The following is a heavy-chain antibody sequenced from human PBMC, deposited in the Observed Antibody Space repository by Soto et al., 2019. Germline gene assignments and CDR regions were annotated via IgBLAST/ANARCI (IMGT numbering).Heavy chain of an antibody. Sequence: QVQLQESGPGLVKPSQTLSLTCTVSGGSISSGGYYWSWIRQHPGKGLEWIGYIYYSGSTYYNPSLKSRVTRSVDPSKNQFSLKLSSVTAADTAVYYCASSSPHQYDSSGYPPEYFQHWGQGTLVTVSS. V-gene: IGHV4-31*03. CDR1: GGSISSGGYY. J-gene: IGHJ1*01. CDR3: ASSSPHQYDSSGYPPEYFQH. CDR2: IYYSGST. D-gene: IGHD3-22*01.